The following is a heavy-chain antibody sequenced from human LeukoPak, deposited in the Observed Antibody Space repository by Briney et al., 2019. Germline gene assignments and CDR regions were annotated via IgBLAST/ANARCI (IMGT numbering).Heavy chain of an antibody. D-gene: IGHD6-19*01. CDR3: ARGRYSSGCGMDV. CDR1: GGTFISYA. CDR2: IIPIFGTA. Sequence: SMKVSCKASGGTFISYAISWVRQAPGQGLEWMGGIIPIFGTANYAQKFQGRVTITADESTSTAYMELSSLRSEDTAVYYCARGRYSSGCGMDVWGQGTTVTVSS. J-gene: IGHJ6*02. V-gene: IGHV1-69*01.